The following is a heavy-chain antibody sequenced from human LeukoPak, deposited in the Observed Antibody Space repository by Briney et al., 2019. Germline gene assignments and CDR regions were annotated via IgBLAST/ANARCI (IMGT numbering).Heavy chain of an antibody. CDR2: IYYSGST. J-gene: IGHJ4*02. CDR1: GGSISSYY. Sequence: PSETLSLTCTVSGGSISSYYWSWIRQPPGKGLEWIGYIYYSGSTNYNPSLKSRVTVSVDTSKNQFSLKLSFVTAADTAVYYCARVSSSWYYFGYWGQGTLVTVSS. V-gene: IGHV4-59*01. CDR3: ARVSSSWYYFGY. D-gene: IGHD6-13*01.